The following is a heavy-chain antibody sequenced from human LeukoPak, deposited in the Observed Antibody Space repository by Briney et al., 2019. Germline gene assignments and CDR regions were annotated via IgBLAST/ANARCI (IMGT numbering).Heavy chain of an antibody. V-gene: IGHV3-30-3*01. J-gene: IGHJ4*02. CDR1: GLTFSSYA. Sequence: GRSLRLSCAASGLTFSSYAMHWVRQAPGKGLEWVAVISYDGSNKYYADSVKGRFTISRDNSKNTLYLQMNSLRAEDTAVYYCAREKGIAVAGTYFDYWGQGTLVTVSS. CDR3: AREKGIAVAGTYFDY. CDR2: ISYDGSNK. D-gene: IGHD6-19*01.